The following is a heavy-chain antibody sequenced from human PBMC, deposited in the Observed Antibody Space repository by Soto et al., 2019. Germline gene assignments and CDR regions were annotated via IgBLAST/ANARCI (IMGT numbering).Heavy chain of an antibody. CDR2: IYPGDSDA. V-gene: IGHV5-51*01. CDR1: GYSFTDYW. J-gene: IGHJ4*02. CDR3: ARQADYNIFTGSFTYFDS. Sequence: PGESLKISCKSSGYSFTDYWIGWVRQMPGKGLEWMGIIYPGDSDARYSPSFQGQVTISVDTSINTAFLRWDSLTASDTAMYYCARQADYNIFTGSFTYFDSRGQGSLVPVSS. D-gene: IGHD3-9*01.